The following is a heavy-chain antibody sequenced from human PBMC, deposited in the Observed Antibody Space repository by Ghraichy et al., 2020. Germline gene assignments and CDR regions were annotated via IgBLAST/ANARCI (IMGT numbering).Heavy chain of an antibody. V-gene: IGHV4-4*09. CDR3: ARRSGYSSGWFDY. CDR2: IYTSGST. Sequence: SETLSLTCTVSGGSISSYYWSWIRQPPGKGLEWIGYIYTSGSTNYNPSLKSRVTISVDTSKNQFSLKLSSVTAADTAVYYCARRSGYSSGWFDYWGQGTLVTVSS. CDR1: GGSISSYY. J-gene: IGHJ4*02. D-gene: IGHD6-19*01.